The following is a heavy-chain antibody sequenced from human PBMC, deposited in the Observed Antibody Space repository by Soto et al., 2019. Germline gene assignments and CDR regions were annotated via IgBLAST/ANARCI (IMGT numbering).Heavy chain of an antibody. CDR3: AKDGYYYDSSLKSDY. CDR2: ISSDGSNK. Sequence: PGGSLRISCAASGFTFCSYGMHWVRQAPGKGLEWVAVISSDGSNKYYGDSVKGRFTISSDNSKTTLYLQLNSLRAEDTAVYYCAKDGYYYDSSLKSDYWGQGTLVTVSS. CDR1: GFTFCSYG. D-gene: IGHD3-22*01. J-gene: IGHJ4*02. V-gene: IGHV3-30*18.